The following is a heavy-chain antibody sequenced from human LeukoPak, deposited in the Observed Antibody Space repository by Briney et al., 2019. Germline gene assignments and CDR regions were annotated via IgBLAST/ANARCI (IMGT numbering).Heavy chain of an antibody. CDR2: IDWDDDK. CDR1: GFSLSTSGMC. D-gene: IGHD6-19*01. J-gene: IGHJ6*03. CDR3: ARSGYSSDHWDYYYYMDV. V-gene: IGHV2-70*01. Sequence: SGPALVNPTPPLTLTCTFSGFSLSTSGMCVSWIRQPPGKALEWLALIDWDDDKYYNTSLKTRLTISKDTSKNQVVLTMTNMDPVDTATYYCARSGYSSDHWDYYYYMDVWGKGTTVTVSS.